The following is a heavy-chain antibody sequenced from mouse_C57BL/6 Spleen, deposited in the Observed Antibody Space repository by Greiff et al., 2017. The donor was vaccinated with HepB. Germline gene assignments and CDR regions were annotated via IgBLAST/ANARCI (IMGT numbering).Heavy chain of an antibody. CDR3: ARRDDYGSYAMDY. V-gene: IGHV1-18*01. CDR2: INPNNGGT. CDR1: GYTFTDYN. D-gene: IGHD1-1*01. J-gene: IGHJ4*01. Sequence: EVHLVESGPELVKPGASVKIPCKASGYTFTDYNMDWVKQSHGKSLEWIGDINPNNGGTIYNQKFKGKATLTVDKSSSTAYMERRSLTSEDTAVYYCARRDDYGSYAMDYWGQGTSVTVSS.